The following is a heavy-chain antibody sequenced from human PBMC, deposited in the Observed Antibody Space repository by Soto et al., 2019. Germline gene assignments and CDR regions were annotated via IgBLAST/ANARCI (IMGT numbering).Heavy chain of an antibody. D-gene: IGHD5-12*01. CDR2: ISSSSSYI. J-gene: IGHJ4*02. V-gene: IGHV3-21*01. CDR3: ARVGGMANDFDY. Sequence: GGSLRLSCAASGFTFSSYAMSWVRQAPGKGLEWVSAISSSSSYIYYADSVKGRFTISRDNAKNSLYLQMNSLRAEDTAVYYCARVGGMANDFDYWGQGTLVTVSS. CDR1: GFTFSSYA.